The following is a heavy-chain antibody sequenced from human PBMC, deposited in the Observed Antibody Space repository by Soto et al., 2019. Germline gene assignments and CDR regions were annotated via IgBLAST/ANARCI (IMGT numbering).Heavy chain of an antibody. CDR2: IYYSGST. J-gene: IGHJ4*02. Sequence: TLSLTCTVSGGSISSGGYYWSWIRQHPGKGLEWIGYIYYSGSTYYNPSLKSRVTISVDTSKNQFSLKLSSVTAADTAMYYCARLSSGERLNFDYWGQGTLVTVSS. D-gene: IGHD3-10*02. CDR3: ARLSSGERLNFDY. CDR1: GGSISSGGYY. V-gene: IGHV4-31*03.